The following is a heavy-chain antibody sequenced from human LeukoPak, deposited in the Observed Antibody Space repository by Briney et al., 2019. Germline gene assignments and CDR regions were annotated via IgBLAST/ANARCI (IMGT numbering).Heavy chain of an antibody. V-gene: IGHV4-59*11. J-gene: IGHJ5*02. CDR2: ISYSGIT. D-gene: IGHD2-15*01. Sequence: SETLSLTCTVSGASISSHYWSWIRQSPGKGLEWIGYISYSGITNYNPSLKSRVTISVDTSKNHFSLRLSSVTAADTAVYYCASRAHCSGGSCYGNWFDPWAQGTLVTVSS. CDR1: GASISSHY. CDR3: ASRAHCSGGSCYGNWFDP.